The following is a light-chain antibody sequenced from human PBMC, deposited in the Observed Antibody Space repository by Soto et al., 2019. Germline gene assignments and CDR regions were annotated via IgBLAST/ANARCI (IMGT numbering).Light chain of an antibody. CDR2: AAS. J-gene: IGKJ3*01. Sequence: DIQMTQSPSSLSASVGDRVTITCRASQSISSYLNWYQQKPGKAPKLLIYAASSLQSGVPSSFSGRGSGTDFTLTISSLQPEDFATYYCQQTYSTLTFGPGTKVDIK. V-gene: IGKV1-39*01. CDR3: QQTYSTLT. CDR1: QSISSY.